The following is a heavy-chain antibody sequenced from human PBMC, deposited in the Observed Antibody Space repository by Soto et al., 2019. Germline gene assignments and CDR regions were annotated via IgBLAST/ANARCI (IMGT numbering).Heavy chain of an antibody. CDR3: ARDYETSSAGYYYYGMDV. J-gene: IGHJ6*02. D-gene: IGHD2-2*01. CDR1: GFTFRSYA. Sequence: QVQLVESGGGVVQPGRSLRLSCAASGFTFRSYAMHWVRQAPGKGLEWVATISHDGNIKYYADSVKGRFAISRDNSMNAVFLHMNSLRPEDTARYYCARDYETSSAGYYYYGMDVWGHGTTVTVSS. V-gene: IGHV3-30*09. CDR2: ISHDGNIK.